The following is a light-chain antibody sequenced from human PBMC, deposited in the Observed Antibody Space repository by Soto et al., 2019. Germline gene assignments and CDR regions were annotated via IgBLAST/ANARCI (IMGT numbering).Light chain of an antibody. CDR2: GAS. V-gene: IGKV3-15*01. CDR3: QQYNNLPRT. Sequence: EVVMTQSPSTLSVSPGERATLSCRASQSVSSNLAWYHQRPGQAPRLVIYGASTRATGIPARFSGSGSGTEFTLTISSLQSEDFAVYYCQQYNNLPRTFGQGTKVDIK. J-gene: IGKJ1*01. CDR1: QSVSSN.